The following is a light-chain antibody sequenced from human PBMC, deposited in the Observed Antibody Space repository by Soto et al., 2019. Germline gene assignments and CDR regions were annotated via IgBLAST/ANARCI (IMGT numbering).Light chain of an antibody. CDR3: QQYGRSPPFT. J-gene: IGKJ2*01. Sequence: EIVLTQSPGTLSLSPGERATLSCRASQSVSSTYIAWYQQNPGQAPRLLIYGASSRATCIPDRFSGSGSGTDFTITISRLEPEDFAVYFCQQYGRSPPFTFGQGTKVEIK. CDR1: QSVSSTY. CDR2: GAS. V-gene: IGKV3-20*01.